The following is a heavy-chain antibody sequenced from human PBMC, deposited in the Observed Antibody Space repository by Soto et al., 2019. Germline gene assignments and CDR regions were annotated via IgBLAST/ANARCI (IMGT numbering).Heavy chain of an antibody. CDR1: GFTFSDYA. Sequence: VQLVESGGGVVQPGRSLRLSCAASGFTFSDYAMHWVRQAPGKGLEWVAVVSHDGRNTHYADSVKGRFTIPRDSSKNTVSLEMTSLRAEDTAVSYCAKVGRQWLVTSDFNYWGQGALVTVSS. CDR2: VSHDGRNT. J-gene: IGHJ4*02. D-gene: IGHD6-19*01. V-gene: IGHV3-30*18. CDR3: AKVGRQWLVTSDFNY.